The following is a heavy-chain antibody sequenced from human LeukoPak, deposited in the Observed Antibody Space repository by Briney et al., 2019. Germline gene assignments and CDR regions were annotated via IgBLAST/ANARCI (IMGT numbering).Heavy chain of an antibody. Sequence: SETLSLTCTVSGGSISSYYWSWIRQPPGKGLEWIGYIYYSGSTNYNPSLKSRVTISVDTSKNQFSLKLSSVTAADTAVYYCAREGCHSVTCPFFYYMDVWGKGTTVTVSS. CDR3: AREGCHSVTCPFFYYMDV. CDR2: IYYSGST. D-gene: IGHD2/OR15-2a*01. V-gene: IGHV4-59*01. J-gene: IGHJ6*03. CDR1: GGSISSYY.